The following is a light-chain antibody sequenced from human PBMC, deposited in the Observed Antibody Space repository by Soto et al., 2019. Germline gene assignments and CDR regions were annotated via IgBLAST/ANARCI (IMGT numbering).Light chain of an antibody. J-gene: IGKJ1*01. CDR3: QRFAISTT. CDR1: HNIERW. V-gene: IGKV1-5*01. Sequence: IQMTQSPSTLSASVGDRVTITCRASHNIERWMAWYQQKPGKAPSLLIFDASTLHSGVPSRFSGSGSGTDFTLIISCLQPDDFATYYCQRFAISTTFGQGTKVEVK. CDR2: DAS.